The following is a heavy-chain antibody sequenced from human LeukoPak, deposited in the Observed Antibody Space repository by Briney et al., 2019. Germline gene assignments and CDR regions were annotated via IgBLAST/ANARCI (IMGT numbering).Heavy chain of an antibody. D-gene: IGHD3-16*01. CDR2: INSDGSST. V-gene: IGHV3-74*01. CDR3: ASGAGMITFGGVFDY. Sequence: GGSLRLSCAASGFTFSSYWMHWVRQAPGKGLVWVSRINSDGSSTSYADSVKGRFTISRDNAKNTLYLQMNCLRAEDTAVYYCASGAGMITFGGVFDYWGQGTLVTVSS. CDR1: GFTFSSYW. J-gene: IGHJ4*02.